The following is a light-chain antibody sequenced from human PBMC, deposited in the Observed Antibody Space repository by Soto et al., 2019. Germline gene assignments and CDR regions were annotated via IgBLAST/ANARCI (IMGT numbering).Light chain of an antibody. J-gene: IGLJ1*01. V-gene: IGLV2-11*01. CDR3: CSYAGSYTYV. CDR2: AVN. Sequence: QSALTQPRSVSGSPGQSVTISCTGTRNDVGGYTSVSWYQQHPGKTPKLIISAVNKRPSGVPDRFAGSKSGNTASLTTSGLQAEDEADYFCCSYAGSYTYVFGSGTKVTVL. CDR1: RNDVGGYTS.